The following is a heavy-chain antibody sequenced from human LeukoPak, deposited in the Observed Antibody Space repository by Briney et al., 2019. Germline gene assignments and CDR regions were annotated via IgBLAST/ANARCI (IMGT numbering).Heavy chain of an antibody. CDR1: GGSISSSSYY. CDR2: IYYSGST. V-gene: IGHV4-39*02. CDR3: ARDFVVAATDYFDY. D-gene: IGHD2-15*01. J-gene: IGHJ4*02. Sequence: SETLSLTCTVSGGSISSSSYYWGWIRQPPGKGLEWIGSIYYSGSTYYNPSLKSRVTISVDTSKNQFSLKLSSVTAADTAVYYCARDFVVAATDYFDYWGQGTLVTVSS.